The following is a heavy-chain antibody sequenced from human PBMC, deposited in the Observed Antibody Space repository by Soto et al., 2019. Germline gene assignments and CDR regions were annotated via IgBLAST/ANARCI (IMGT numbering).Heavy chain of an antibody. CDR3: VLWLRGMINY. CDR1: GITFSDHD. V-gene: IGHV3-72*01. D-gene: IGHD5-12*01. Sequence: EVQLVESGGGLVQPGGSLRLSCAISGITFSDHDIDWVRQAPGKGLEWLGRSRSRADNYATDYAASVKGRFTFSRYDSQSLQSRQMRSLKAGDRALYCCVLWLRGMINYWGQGALVTLSS. CDR2: SRSRADNYAT. J-gene: IGHJ4*02.